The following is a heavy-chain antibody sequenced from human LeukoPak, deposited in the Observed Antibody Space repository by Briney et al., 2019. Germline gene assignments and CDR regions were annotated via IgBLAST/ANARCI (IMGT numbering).Heavy chain of an antibody. CDR1: GGSISSSSYY. V-gene: IGHV4-39*07. CDR2: IYYSGST. J-gene: IGHJ5*02. Sequence: PSETLSLTCTVSGGSISSSSYYWGWIRQPPGKGLEWIGSIYYSGSTYYNPSLKSRVTISVDTSKNQFSLKLSSVTAADTAVYYCARVLLWFGELSSWFDPWGQGTLVTVSS. CDR3: ARVLLWFGELSSWFDP. D-gene: IGHD3-10*01.